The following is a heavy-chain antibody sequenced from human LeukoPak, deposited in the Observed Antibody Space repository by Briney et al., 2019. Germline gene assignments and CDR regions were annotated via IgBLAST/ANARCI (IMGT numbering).Heavy chain of an antibody. D-gene: IGHD1-26*01. CDR1: GFTFSSYA. J-gene: IGHJ3*01. CDR2: ISGSGGST. Sequence: GGSLRLSCAASGFTFSSYAMSWVRQAPGKGPEWVSAISGSGGSTYYADSVKGRFTISRDNSKNTLYLQMNSLRAEDTAVYYCAKVKGAYSGSYYTAADAFDFWGQGTVVTVSS. V-gene: IGHV3-23*01. CDR3: AKVKGAYSGSYYTAADAFDF.